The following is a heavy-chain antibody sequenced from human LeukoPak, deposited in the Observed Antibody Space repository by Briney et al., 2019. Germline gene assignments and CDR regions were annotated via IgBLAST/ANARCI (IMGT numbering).Heavy chain of an antibody. D-gene: IGHD5-12*01. Sequence: AGGSLRLSCAASGFTFGTYEMNWVRQAPGKGLEWVSYISSSGSTIYYADSVKGRFTISRDNAKNSLYLQMNSLRAEDTAVYYCARYRYSGYVDAFDIWGQGTMVTVSS. J-gene: IGHJ3*02. CDR2: ISSSGSTI. V-gene: IGHV3-48*03. CDR3: ARYRYSGYVDAFDI. CDR1: GFTFGTYE.